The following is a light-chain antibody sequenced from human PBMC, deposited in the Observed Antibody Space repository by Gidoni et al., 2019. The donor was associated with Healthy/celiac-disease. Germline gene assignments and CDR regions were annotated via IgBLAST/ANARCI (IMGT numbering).Light chain of an antibody. CDR1: QSISSW. CDR3: QQYNSYPLT. J-gene: IGKJ4*01. CDR2: KAS. V-gene: IGKV1-5*03. Sequence: DIQITQSPSTLSASVGDRVTITCRAGQSISSWLAWYQQKPGKSPKLLIYKASSLESGVPSRFSGSGSGTEFTLTISSLQPDDFATYYCQQYNSYPLTFGGGTKVEIK.